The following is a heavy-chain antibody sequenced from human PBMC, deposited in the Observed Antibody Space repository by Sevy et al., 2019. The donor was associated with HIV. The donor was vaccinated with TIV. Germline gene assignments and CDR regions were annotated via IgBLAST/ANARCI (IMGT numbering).Heavy chain of an antibody. J-gene: IGHJ4*02. CDR2: ISRDGSVI. V-gene: IGHV3-43D*03. D-gene: IGHD6-13*01. CDR1: GFTFDDYA. CDR3: AKAYGMAAVGSFGH. Sequence: GGSLRLSCAASGFTFDDYAMHWVRQVPGKGLEWVSLISRDGSVIYYADSVKGRFSISRDNSKNSLYLQMNSLRPEDTALYYCAKAYGMAAVGSFGHWGQGTLVTVSS.